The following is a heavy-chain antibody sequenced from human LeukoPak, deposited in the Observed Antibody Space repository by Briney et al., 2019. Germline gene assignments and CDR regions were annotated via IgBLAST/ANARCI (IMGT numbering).Heavy chain of an antibody. D-gene: IGHD4-17*01. Sequence: PGGSLRLSCAASGFTVSTTYMNWVRQAPGKGLEWVSIIYTGGTTYYADSVKSRFTISRDTSKNTLYLQMNSLRAEDTAVYYCARGTVTAPDYWGQGTLVTVSS. CDR2: IYTGGTT. J-gene: IGHJ4*02. CDR3: ARGTVTAPDY. V-gene: IGHV3-53*01. CDR1: GFTVSTTY.